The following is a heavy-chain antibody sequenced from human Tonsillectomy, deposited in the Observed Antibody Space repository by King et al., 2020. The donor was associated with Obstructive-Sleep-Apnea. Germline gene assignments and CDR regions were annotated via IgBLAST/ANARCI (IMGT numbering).Heavy chain of an antibody. CDR2: RSDDGRTK. Sequence: GGGGGRPGRARRLSGAAPGGTCRTYAMHGGRQAPGRGLEGGAVRSDDGRTKDYADSAKGRVTTSRDNPTNTLFLQMNSLRSEDTAVYYCARGRGLATYDDAFDIWGQGTMVTVSS. J-gene: IGHJ3*02. V-gene: IGHV3-30*04. CDR1: GGTCRTYA. CDR3: ARGRGLATYDDAFDI. D-gene: IGHD3-3*01.